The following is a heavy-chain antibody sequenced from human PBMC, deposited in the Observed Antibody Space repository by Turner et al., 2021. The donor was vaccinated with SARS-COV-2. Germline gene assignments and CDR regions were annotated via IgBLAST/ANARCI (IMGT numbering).Heavy chain of an antibody. V-gene: IGHV1-46*03. CDR1: VYFFINYY. CDR2: INPSGGGT. D-gene: IGHD3-10*01. J-gene: IGHJ4*02. Sequence: QVQLVQSGAEVKKPGASVKVSCKASVYFFINYYIPWVRQAPGQGLEWVGIINPSGGGTRYEQKFRGRVTMTRDTSTSTVAMELSSLRSEDTAVYYCARGELWSFSSYDNWGQGTLVTVSS. CDR3: ARGELWSFSSYDN.